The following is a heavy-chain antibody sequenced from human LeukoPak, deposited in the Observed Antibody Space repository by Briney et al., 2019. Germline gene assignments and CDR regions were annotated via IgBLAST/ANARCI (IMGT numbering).Heavy chain of an antibody. V-gene: IGHV3-21*01. D-gene: IGHD6-13*01. J-gene: IGHJ6*03. CDR2: ISSSSSYI. CDR1: GFTFSSYS. CDR3: ATRREEYSSSWYVYYYYYYMDV. Sequence: GGSLRLSCAASGFTFSSYSMNWVRQAPGKGLEWVSSISSSSSYIYYADSVKGRFTISRDNAKNSLYLQMNSLRAEDTAVYYCATRREEYSSSWYVYYYYYYMDVWGKGTTVTVSS.